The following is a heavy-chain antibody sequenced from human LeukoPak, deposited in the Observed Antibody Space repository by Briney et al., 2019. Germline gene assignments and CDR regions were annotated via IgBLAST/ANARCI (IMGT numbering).Heavy chain of an antibody. CDR3: AGLVGRYSSGLYYYYFDY. J-gene: IGHJ4*02. Sequence: SETLSLTCAVYGGSFGTSYRSWIRQLPGKGLEWIGEMYLSGTTHSNPSVKSRVTISIDKSKNQFFLNLSSVTAADTAVYYCAGLVGRYSSGLYYYYFDYWGQGTLVTVSS. CDR2: MYLSGTT. V-gene: IGHV4-34*01. CDR1: GGSFGTSY. D-gene: IGHD3-22*01.